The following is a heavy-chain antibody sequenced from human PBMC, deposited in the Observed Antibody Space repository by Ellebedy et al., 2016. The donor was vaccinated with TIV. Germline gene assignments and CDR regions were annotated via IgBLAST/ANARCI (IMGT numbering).Heavy chain of an antibody. CDR1: GFTVSSNY. D-gene: IGHD2/OR15-2a*01. CDR3: VKDLTRTSMAWDY. V-gene: IGHV3-53*05. CDR2: IYSGGST. J-gene: IGHJ4*02. Sequence: GESLKISCAASGFTVSSNYMSWVRQAPGKGLEWVSVIYSGGSTYYADSVKGRFTISRDNSKNTLYLQMSSLRAEDTAVYYCVKDLTRTSMAWDYWGQGTLVTVSS.